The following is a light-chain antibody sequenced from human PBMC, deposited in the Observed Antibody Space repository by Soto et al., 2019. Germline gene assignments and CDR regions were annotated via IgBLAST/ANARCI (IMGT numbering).Light chain of an antibody. CDR3: QQYYTTPVT. CDR1: QTVLHGSNY. CDR2: WAS. V-gene: IGKV4-1*01. J-gene: IGKJ1*01. Sequence: DIVMTQSPDSLAVSLGERATINCKSSQTVLHGSNYLAWYQQRPGQPPKLLIYWASTRESGVPGRFSGSGSETDFTLTISSLQAEDVALYYCQQYYTTPVTFGQGTKVELK.